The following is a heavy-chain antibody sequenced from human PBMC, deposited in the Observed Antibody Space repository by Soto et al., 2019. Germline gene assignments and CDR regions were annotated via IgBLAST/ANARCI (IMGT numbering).Heavy chain of an antibody. CDR2: INSDGST. D-gene: IGHD5-18*01. J-gene: IGHJ4*02. V-gene: IGHV3-53*01. Sequence: EVQLVESGGGLIPPGGSLRLSCAASGFLVNSAYMTWVRQAPGKGLEWLSMINSDGSTLYAESVKGRFTISRDNSKNRLDLQMDRLRAEDTAMYYCARSGYSFAWGYWGQGTLV. CDR1: GFLVNSAY. CDR3: ARSGYSFAWGY.